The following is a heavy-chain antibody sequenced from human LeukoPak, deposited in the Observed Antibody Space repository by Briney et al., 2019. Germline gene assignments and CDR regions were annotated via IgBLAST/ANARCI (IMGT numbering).Heavy chain of an antibody. CDR2: INTDGSST. CDR1: GFTFSTYW. J-gene: IGHJ4*02. V-gene: IGHV3-74*03. D-gene: IGHD2-15*01. Sequence: GWCMRLSCVVSGFTFSTYWMSWVRPAAGDGLVWVSRINTDGSSTTYADSVKGRFTISRDNAKNTLYLQMKSLRGEVTGVYYCARVGFWGQGTLVTVSS. CDR3: ARVGF.